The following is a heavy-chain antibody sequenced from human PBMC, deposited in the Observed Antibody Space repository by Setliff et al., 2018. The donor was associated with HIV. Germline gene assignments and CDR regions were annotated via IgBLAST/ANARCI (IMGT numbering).Heavy chain of an antibody. D-gene: IGHD6-19*01. J-gene: IGHJ4*02. Sequence: PGGSLRLSCAASGFTFSTYWMSWVRQAPGKGPEWVSYITGSGDTIYYADSVKGRFTMSRDNAKDSVYLQMNTLRVEDTAVYYCAREATPRHSSGWVYFDYWGQGMMVTVSS. CDR3: AREATPRHSSGWVYFDY. CDR2: ITGSGDTI. V-gene: IGHV3-48*03. CDR1: GFTFSTYW.